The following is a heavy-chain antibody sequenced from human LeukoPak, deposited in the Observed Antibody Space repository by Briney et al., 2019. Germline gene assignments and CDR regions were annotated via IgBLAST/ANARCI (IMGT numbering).Heavy chain of an antibody. CDR3: ARAQPNDFWSGSFDY. Sequence: ASVKVSCKASGGTFSSYAISWVRQAPGQGLEWMGRIIPIFGTANYAQKFQGRVTITTDESTSIAYMELSSLRSEDTAVYYCARAQPNDFWSGSFDYWGQGTLVTVSS. V-gene: IGHV1-69*05. CDR1: GGTFSSYA. D-gene: IGHD3-3*01. J-gene: IGHJ4*02. CDR2: IIPIFGTA.